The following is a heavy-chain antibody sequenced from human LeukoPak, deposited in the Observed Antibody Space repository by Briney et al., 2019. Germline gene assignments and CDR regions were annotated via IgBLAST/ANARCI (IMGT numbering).Heavy chain of an antibody. Sequence: GGPLRLSCAASGFTFSSYSMNWVRQAPGKGLEWVSSISSSSSYIYYADSVKGRFTISRDNAKNSLYLQMSSLRAEDTAVYYCASTRYDFWSGSYYYYMDVWGKGTTVTVSS. D-gene: IGHD3-3*01. CDR3: ASTRYDFWSGSYYYYMDV. CDR2: ISSSSSYI. V-gene: IGHV3-21*01. J-gene: IGHJ6*03. CDR1: GFTFSSYS.